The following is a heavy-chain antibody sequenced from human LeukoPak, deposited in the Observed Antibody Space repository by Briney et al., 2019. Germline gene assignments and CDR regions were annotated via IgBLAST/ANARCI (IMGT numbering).Heavy chain of an antibody. J-gene: IGHJ6*02. V-gene: IGHV3-48*04. D-gene: IGHD4-17*01. CDR1: GFTFSSYS. CDR3: ARGRNYGDYKPSHYYGMDV. CDR2: ISSSSTI. Sequence: GGSLRLSCAASGFTFSSYSMNWVRQAPGKGLEWVSYISSSSTIYYADSVKGRFTISRDNAKNSLYLQMNSLRAEDTAVYYCARGRNYGDYKPSHYYGMDVWGQGTTVTVSS.